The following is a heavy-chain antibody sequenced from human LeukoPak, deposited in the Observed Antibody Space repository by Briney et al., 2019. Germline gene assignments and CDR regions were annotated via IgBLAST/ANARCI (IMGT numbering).Heavy chain of an antibody. J-gene: IGHJ5*02. D-gene: IGHD2-15*01. CDR2: IYYSGST. V-gene: IGHV4-30-4*01. CDR1: GGSLSSDDNY. Sequence: SETLSLTCTVSGGSLSSDDNYWSWIRQPPGKGLEWIGYIYYSGSTYYNPSLKSRFTISIDTSKNQFSLRVRSVSAADTAVYYCARGRRVVVVVAATKFNWFDPWGQGTLVTVSS. CDR3: ARGRRVVVVVAATKFNWFDP.